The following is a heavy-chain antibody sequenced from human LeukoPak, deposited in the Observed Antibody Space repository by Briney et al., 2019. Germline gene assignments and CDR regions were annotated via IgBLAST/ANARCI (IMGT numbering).Heavy chain of an antibody. J-gene: IGHJ4*02. V-gene: IGHV3-48*04. CDR1: GFTFSSYS. CDR2: ISSSSNTI. D-gene: IGHD7-27*01. Sequence: GGSLRLSCAASGFTFSSYSMNWVRQAPGEGQEWISYISSSSNTIYYADSVKGRFTISRDNAKNSLYLQMNGLRAEDTAVYYCARGATGDRLGYLGQGSLVTVSS. CDR3: ARGATGDRLGY.